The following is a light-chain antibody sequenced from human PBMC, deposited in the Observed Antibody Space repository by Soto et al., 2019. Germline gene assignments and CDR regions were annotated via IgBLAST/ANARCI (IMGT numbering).Light chain of an antibody. Sequence: EIVMTPSPATLSVSPGERATLSCRASQSVSSNLAWYQQKPGQAPRLLIYGASTRATGIPARFSGSGSGTEFTLTISSLQSEDFAVYYCQQYINWPPWTFGQGTKVDIK. CDR2: GAS. CDR3: QQYINWPPWT. V-gene: IGKV3-15*01. CDR1: QSVSSN. J-gene: IGKJ1*01.